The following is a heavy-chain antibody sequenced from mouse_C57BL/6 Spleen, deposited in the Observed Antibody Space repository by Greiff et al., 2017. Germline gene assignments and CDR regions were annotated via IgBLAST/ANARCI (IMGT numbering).Heavy chain of an antibody. CDR3: ARSKNDEDWFAY. CDR2: INPNNGGT. Sequence: EVQLQQSGPELVKPGTSVKISCKASGYTFTDYYMNWVKQSHGKSLEWIGDINPNNGGTSYNQKFKGKATLTVDKSSSTAYMELRSLTSEDSAVYYCARSKNDEDWFAYWGQGTLVTVSA. J-gene: IGHJ3*01. D-gene: IGHD2-12*01. CDR1: GYTFTDYY. V-gene: IGHV1-26*01.